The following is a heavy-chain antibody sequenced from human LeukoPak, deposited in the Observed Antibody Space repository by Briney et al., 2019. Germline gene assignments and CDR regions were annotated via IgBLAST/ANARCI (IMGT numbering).Heavy chain of an antibody. CDR1: GVSFSVYY. Sequence: AETLSLTCAVYGVSFSVYYGSWIRQPPGKGLEWIGEINHSRRTNYNPSLKAVVPISVDPSKNQFSLQLSPVTAADTAVYYCARRKYYDFRSGQAVAYWGQGALVTVSS. CDR2: INHSRRT. CDR3: ARRKYYDFRSGQAVAY. D-gene: IGHD3-3*01. V-gene: IGHV4-34*01. J-gene: IGHJ4*02.